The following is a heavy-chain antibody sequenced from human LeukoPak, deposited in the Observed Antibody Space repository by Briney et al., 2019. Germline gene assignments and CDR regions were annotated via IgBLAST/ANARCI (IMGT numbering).Heavy chain of an antibody. CDR1: GFTFSSYA. D-gene: IGHD3-9*01. CDR3: ASAVLRYSRWFDP. CDR2: ISYDGSNK. J-gene: IGHJ5*02. Sequence: GGSLRLSCAASGFTFSSYAMHWVRQAPGKGLEWVAVISYDGSNKYYADSVKGRFTISRDNSKNTLYLQMNSLRAEDTAVYYCASAVLRYSRWFDPWGQGTLVTVSS. V-gene: IGHV3-30-3*01.